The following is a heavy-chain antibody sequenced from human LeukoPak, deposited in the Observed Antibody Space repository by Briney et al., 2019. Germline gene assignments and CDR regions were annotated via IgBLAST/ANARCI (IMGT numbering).Heavy chain of an antibody. V-gene: IGHV3-66*01. CDR2: IYSNGDT. CDR3: ARVSMGGTQRALDY. Sequence: GGSLRLSCAASGLTVTNNYWNWVRQPPGKGPEWISLIYSNGDTRYADSVKGRFTFSRDNAKNTLYLQMNSLRAEDTAVYYCARVSMGGTQRALDYWGQGTLVTVSS. J-gene: IGHJ4*02. D-gene: IGHD1-26*01. CDR1: GLTVTNNY.